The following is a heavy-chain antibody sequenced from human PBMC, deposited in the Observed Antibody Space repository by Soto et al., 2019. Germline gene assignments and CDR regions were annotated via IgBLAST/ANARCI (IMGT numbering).Heavy chain of an antibody. V-gene: IGHV3-11*01. CDR3: ARIDSYGYPLDY. D-gene: IGHD5-18*01. J-gene: IGHJ4*02. CDR1: GFTFSDYY. Sequence: GGSLRLSCAASGFTFSDYYMTWIRQAPGKGLEWVSYISSSGSTIYYADSVKGRFTISRDNAKKSLYLQMNSLRAEDTAVYYCARIDSYGYPLDYWGRGTLVTVSS. CDR2: ISSSGSTI.